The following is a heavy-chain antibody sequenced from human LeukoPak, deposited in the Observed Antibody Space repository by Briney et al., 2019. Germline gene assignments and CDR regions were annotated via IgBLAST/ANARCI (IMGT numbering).Heavy chain of an antibody. CDR2: IWYDGSTK. D-gene: IGHD6-6*01. CDR1: GFTFSSYG. CDR3: ARTYSSSPKYNWFGP. J-gene: IGHJ5*02. V-gene: IGHV3-33*01. Sequence: GGSLRLSCAASGFTFSSYGMNWVRQAPGRGLEWVAVIWYDGSTKYYADSVKGRFTISRDNSKNTLFLQMNSLRAEDTAVYYGARTYSSSPKYNWFGPWGQGTLVTVSS.